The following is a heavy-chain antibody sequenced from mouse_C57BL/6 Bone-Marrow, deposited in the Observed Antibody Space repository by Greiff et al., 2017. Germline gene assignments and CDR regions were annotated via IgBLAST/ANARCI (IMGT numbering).Heavy chain of an antibody. CDR3: ATRPLLQRFAY. CDR1: GFTFSSYG. D-gene: IGHD1-1*01. Sequence: EVKLVESGGDLVKPGGSLTLSCAASGFTFSSYGMSWVRQTPDKRLEWVATISSGGSYTYYPDSVKGRFTIYRDNAKNTLYLQMSSLKSEDTDMYYCATRPLLQRFAYWGQGTLVTVSA. J-gene: IGHJ3*01. CDR2: ISSGGSYT. V-gene: IGHV5-6*01.